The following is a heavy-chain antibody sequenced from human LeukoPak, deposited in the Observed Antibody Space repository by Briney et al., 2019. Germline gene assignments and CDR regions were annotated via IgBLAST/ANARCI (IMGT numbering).Heavy chain of an antibody. Sequence: PGGSLRLSCAASGFTFSNHGMNWVRQAPGKGLEWLSGVSPPGGGTYYADSVKGRFTISRDNSKNTLYLQMNSLRAEDTAVYYCAKDGRDGYNGSTFDIWGQGTMVTVSS. V-gene: IGHV3-23*01. CDR2: VSPPGGGT. CDR3: AKDGRDGYNGSTFDI. CDR1: GFTFSNHG. J-gene: IGHJ3*02. D-gene: IGHD5-24*01.